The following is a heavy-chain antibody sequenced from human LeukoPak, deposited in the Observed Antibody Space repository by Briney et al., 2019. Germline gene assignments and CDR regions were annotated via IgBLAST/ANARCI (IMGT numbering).Heavy chain of an antibody. D-gene: IGHD3-10*01. V-gene: IGHV3-74*01. CDR1: GFTFSSYW. CDR2: INSDGNPT. Sequence: GGSLRLSCAASGFTFSSYWMHWVRQAPGKGLVCVSRINSDGNPTTYADSVKGRFTISRDNAKNTLYLLMNSRRAEDTAVYYCARDGGEKALDYWGQGTLVTVSS. CDR3: ARDGGEKALDY. J-gene: IGHJ4*02.